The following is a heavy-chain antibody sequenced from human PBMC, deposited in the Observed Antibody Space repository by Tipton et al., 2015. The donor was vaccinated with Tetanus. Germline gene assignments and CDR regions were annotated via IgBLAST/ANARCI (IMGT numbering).Heavy chain of an antibody. J-gene: IGHJ4*02. CDR3: AKLFRVRARGITMVVVVPPGYFDY. V-gene: IGHV4-39*01. Sequence: LRLSCTVSGASISNSSSYWGWIRQSPGKGLEWIGNIYFSGSTYYNPSLKSRVTISVDMSKNQFSLRLNSVTAADTAVYYCAKLFRVRARGITMVVVVPPGYFDYWGQGTLVTVSS. D-gene: IGHD3-22*01. CDR1: GASISNSSSY. CDR2: IYFSGST.